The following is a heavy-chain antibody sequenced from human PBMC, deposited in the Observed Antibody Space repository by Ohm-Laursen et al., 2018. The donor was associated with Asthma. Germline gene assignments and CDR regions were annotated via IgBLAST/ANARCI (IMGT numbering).Heavy chain of an antibody. CDR2: IGFGGGYI. J-gene: IGHJ1*01. D-gene: IGHD1-26*01. CDR3: ARIGPEWELPGREYSLHH. Sequence: SLRLSCSASGFTFSTSGMRWVRQVPGKGLEWVSSIGFGGGYISYADSVKGRFTISRDNSKNTLYLQLNSLRAEDTAVYYCARIGPEWELPGREYSLHHWGEGTLVTVSS. V-gene: IGHV3-23*01. CDR1: GFTFSTSG.